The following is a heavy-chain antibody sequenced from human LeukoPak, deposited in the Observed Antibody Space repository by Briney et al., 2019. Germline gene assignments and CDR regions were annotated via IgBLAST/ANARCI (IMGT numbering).Heavy chain of an antibody. CDR1: GFTFSSYA. V-gene: IGHV3-30-3*01. CDR2: ISYDGSNK. J-gene: IGHJ5*02. Sequence: GGSLRLSCAASGFTFSSYAMHWVRQAPGKGLEWVAVISYDGSNKYYADSVKGRFTISRDNAKNSLYLQMNSLRADDTAVYYCARRGYFDSDWFDPWGQGTLVTVSP. CDR3: ARRGYFDSDWFDP. D-gene: IGHD3-9*01.